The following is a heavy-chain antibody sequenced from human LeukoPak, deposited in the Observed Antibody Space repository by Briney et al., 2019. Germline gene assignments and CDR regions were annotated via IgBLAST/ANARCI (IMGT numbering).Heavy chain of an antibody. V-gene: IGHV3-30*18. J-gene: IGHJ6*02. Sequence: GRSLRLSCAASGFTFSTYGMHWVRQAPGKGLECVAVISYDGSNKDYADSVKGRFTISRDNSKNTLYVQMNSLRAEDTAVYYCAKDLDYLYGMDVWGQGTTVTVSS. CDR1: GFTFSTYG. CDR2: ISYDGSNK. CDR3: AKDLDYLYGMDV.